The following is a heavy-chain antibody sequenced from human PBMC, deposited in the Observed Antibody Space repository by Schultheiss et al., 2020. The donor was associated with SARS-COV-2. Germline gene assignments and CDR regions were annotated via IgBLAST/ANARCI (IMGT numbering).Heavy chain of an antibody. Sequence: SETLSLTCTVSGGSISSSSYYWSWIRQPAGKGLEWIGRIYTSGGTNYNPSLKSRVTISVDTSKNQFSLNLTSVTAADTAVYYCARGKARQYSSAWYYFDYWGQGTLVTVSS. D-gene: IGHD6-19*01. V-gene: IGHV4-61*02. CDR1: GGSISSSSYY. CDR2: IYTSGGT. CDR3: ARGKARQYSSAWYYFDY. J-gene: IGHJ4*02.